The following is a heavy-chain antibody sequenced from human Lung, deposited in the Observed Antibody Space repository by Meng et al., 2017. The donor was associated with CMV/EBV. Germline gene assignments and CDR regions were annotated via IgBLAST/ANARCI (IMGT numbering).Heavy chain of an antibody. J-gene: IGHJ5*02. D-gene: IGHD2-2*01. Sequence: WSWIRQHPGKGLEWIGEINHSGSTNYNPSLKSRVTISVDTSKNQFSLKLSSVTAADTAVYYCARGRSSTRYCSSTSCYSRGWIWFDPWGQGTLVTVSS. V-gene: IGHV4-34*01. CDR2: INHSGST. CDR3: ARGRSSTRYCSSTSCYSRGWIWFDP.